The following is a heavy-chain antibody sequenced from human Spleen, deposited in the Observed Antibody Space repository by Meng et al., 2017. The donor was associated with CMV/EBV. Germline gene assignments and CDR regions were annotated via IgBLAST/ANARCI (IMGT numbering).Heavy chain of an antibody. D-gene: IGHD3-3*01. CDR3: AKGGEWLLEKQDH. J-gene: IGHJ4*02. CDR2: IRYDGSNK. V-gene: IGHV3-30*02. Sequence: GESLKISCAASGFTFSRYALHWVRQAPGKGLEWVAFIRYDGSNKYYADSVKGRFTISRDNAKNSLYLELNSLRVEDTGMYYCAKGGEWLLEKQDHWGQGTLVTVSS. CDR1: GFTFSRYA.